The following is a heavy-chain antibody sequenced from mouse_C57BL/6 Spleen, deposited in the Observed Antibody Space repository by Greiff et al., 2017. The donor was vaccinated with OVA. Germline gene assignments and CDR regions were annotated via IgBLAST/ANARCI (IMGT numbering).Heavy chain of an antibody. Sequence: VQLQQPGAELVQPGASVKMSCKASGYTFTSYWITWVKQRPGQGLEWIGDIYPGSGSTNYNEKFKSKATLTVDTSSSTAYMQLSSRTSEDSAVYYCATNYYGSSPSDYWGQGTTRTVSS. CDR3: ATNYYGSSPSDY. CDR1: GYTFTSYW. V-gene: IGHV1-55*01. D-gene: IGHD1-1*01. J-gene: IGHJ2*01. CDR2: IYPGSGST.